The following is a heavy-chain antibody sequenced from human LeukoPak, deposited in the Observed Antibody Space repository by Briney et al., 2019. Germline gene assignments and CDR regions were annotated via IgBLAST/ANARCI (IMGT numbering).Heavy chain of an antibody. CDR3: ARGRLHYDSSGYYPRIYYFDY. CDR1: GGSFSGYY. J-gene: IGHJ4*02. D-gene: IGHD3-22*01. Sequence: SETLSLTCAVYGGSFSGYYWSWIRQPPGMGLEWIGEINHSGSTNYNPSLKSRVTISVDTSKNQFSPKLSSVTAADTAVYYCARGRLHYDSSGYYPRIYYFDYWGQGTLVTVSS. V-gene: IGHV4-34*01. CDR2: INHSGST.